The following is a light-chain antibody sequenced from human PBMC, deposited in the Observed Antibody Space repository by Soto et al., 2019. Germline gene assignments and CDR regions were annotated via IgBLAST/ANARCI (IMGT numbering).Light chain of an antibody. J-gene: IGKJ4*01. CDR1: QSVTSTY. V-gene: IGKV3-20*01. Sequence: IVLTQSPGTLSLSPGERATLSCRASQSVTSTYLAWHQQKPGQAPRLLIYGASSRATGIPDRFSGSGSGTDFTLTISRLEPEDFEVYYCQQYGSSPLTFGGGTKVEIK. CDR2: GAS. CDR3: QQYGSSPLT.